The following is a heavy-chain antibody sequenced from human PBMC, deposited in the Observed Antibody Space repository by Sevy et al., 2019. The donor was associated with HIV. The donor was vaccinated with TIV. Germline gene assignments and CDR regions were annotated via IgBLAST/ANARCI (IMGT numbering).Heavy chain of an antibody. CDR1: GCSISSCGYS. J-gene: IGHJ4*02. D-gene: IGHD2-15*01. CDR2: IYHSGST. V-gene: IGHV4-30-2*01. Sequence: SETLCLTCAVSGCSISSCGYSWSWIGQPPGKGLEWIGYIYHSGSTYYNPSLKSRVTIPVDRSKSQFSLKLSSVTAADTAVYYCARATPYYFDYWGQGTLVTVSS. CDR3: ARATPYYFDY.